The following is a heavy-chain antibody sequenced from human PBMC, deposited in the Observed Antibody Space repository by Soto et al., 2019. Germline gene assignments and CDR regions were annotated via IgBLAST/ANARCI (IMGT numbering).Heavy chain of an antibody. CDR1: GFSFSGSA. CDR3: SSGSYYSSY. V-gene: IGHV3-73*01. Sequence: PGGSLRLSXTASGFSFSGSAMHWVRQASGKGLEWVGRIRSKSNKYATLYAASVKGRFTISRDDSQNTAYLQMESPKSEDTAVYYCSSGSYYSSYWGQGTLVTVSS. D-gene: IGHD1-26*01. CDR2: IRSKSNKYAT. J-gene: IGHJ4*02.